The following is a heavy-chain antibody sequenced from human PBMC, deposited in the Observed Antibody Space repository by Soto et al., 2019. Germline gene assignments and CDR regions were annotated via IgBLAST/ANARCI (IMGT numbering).Heavy chain of an antibody. J-gene: IGHJ4*02. Sequence: ASVKVSCKVSGYTLTELSMHWVRQAPGKGLERMGGFDPEDGETIYAQKFQGRVTMTEDTSTDTAYMELSSLRSEDTAVYYCATHIPDSSGYYSWAYYFDYWGQGTLVTVSS. V-gene: IGHV1-24*01. CDR2: FDPEDGET. D-gene: IGHD3-22*01. CDR1: GYTLTELS. CDR3: ATHIPDSSGYYSWAYYFDY.